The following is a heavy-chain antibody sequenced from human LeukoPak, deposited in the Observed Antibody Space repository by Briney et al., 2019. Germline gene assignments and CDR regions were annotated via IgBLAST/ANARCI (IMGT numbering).Heavy chain of an antibody. CDR3: ARAPLLLRFFGTVYYFDY. D-gene: IGHD3-3*01. CDR1: GYTFTSYD. CDR2: MNPNSDNT. J-gene: IGHJ4*02. Sequence: ASVKVSCKASGYTFTSYDINWVRQAAGQGLEWMGWMNPNSDNTGYAQKFQGRVTMTRNTSISTAYMELSSLRSEDTAVYYCARAPLLLRFFGTVYYFDYWGQGTLVTVSS. V-gene: IGHV1-8*01.